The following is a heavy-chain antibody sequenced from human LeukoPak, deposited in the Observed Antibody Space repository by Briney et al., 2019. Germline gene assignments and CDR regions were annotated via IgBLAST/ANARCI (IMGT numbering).Heavy chain of an antibody. Sequence: ASVKVSCKASGYTFTSYDINWVRQATGQGLEWMGWMNPNSGNTGYAQKFQGRVTITRNTSISTAYMELSSLRSEDTAVYYCARVPISNWANSYYFDYWGQGTLVTVSS. CDR2: MNPNSGNT. CDR1: GYTFTSYD. D-gene: IGHD7-27*01. V-gene: IGHV1-8*03. J-gene: IGHJ4*02. CDR3: ARVPISNWANSYYFDY.